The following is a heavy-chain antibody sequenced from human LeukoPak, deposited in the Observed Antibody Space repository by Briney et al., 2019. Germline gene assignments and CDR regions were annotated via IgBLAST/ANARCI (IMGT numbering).Heavy chain of an antibody. J-gene: IGHJ4*02. D-gene: IGHD6-13*01. CDR2: IIPIFGTA. V-gene: IGHV1-69*01. Sequence: ASVKVSCKASGGTFISYAISWVRQAPGQGLEWMGGIIPIFGTANYAQKFQGRVTITADESTSTAYMELSSLRSEDTAVYYCARQPAPYSSSWYVSDNYFDYWGQGTLVTVSS. CDR1: GGTFISYA. CDR3: ARQPAPYSSSWYVSDNYFDY.